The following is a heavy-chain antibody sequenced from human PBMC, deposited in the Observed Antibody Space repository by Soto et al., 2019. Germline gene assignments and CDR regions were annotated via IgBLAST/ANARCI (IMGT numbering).Heavy chain of an antibody. D-gene: IGHD6-19*01. CDR1: GGSISSSSYF. Sequence: QVLLQESGPGLVKPSQTLSLTCTVSGGSISSSSYFWTWIRQHPGKGLEWIGYIYYSGSTYYNPSLKTRLTMSVDTSKNQFSLKLSSVTAADTAVYYCARDPRPVAQYYFDSWGQGTLVTVSS. CDR3: ARDPRPVAQYYFDS. CDR2: IYYSGST. V-gene: IGHV4-31*03. J-gene: IGHJ4*02.